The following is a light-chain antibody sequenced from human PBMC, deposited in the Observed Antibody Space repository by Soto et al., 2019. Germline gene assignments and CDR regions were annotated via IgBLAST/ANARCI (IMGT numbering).Light chain of an antibody. CDR1: QTISSNS. Sequence: EIVLTQSPGTLSLSPGEGATLSCRASQTISSNSLAWFRQKPGQAPRLLIYGASNGATGIPDRFSGGGSGTNFSLTIRRLEPEDFAVYYCHQYGRSPWTFGQGTQVEIK. V-gene: IGKV3-20*01. CDR3: HQYGRSPWT. J-gene: IGKJ1*01. CDR2: GAS.